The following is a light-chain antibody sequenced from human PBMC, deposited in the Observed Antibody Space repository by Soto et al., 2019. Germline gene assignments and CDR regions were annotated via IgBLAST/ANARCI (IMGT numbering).Light chain of an antibody. CDR2: GAS. Sequence: EIVMTQSPGTLSVSPGERVTLSCRASQSVGNNLAWHQQKPGQAPRLLIYGASTRATGFPARFSGSGSGTEFTLTISSLQSEDFALYYCQQYNDWPLTFGQGTKVDIK. J-gene: IGKJ1*01. V-gene: IGKV3-15*01. CDR3: QQYNDWPLT. CDR1: QSVGNN.